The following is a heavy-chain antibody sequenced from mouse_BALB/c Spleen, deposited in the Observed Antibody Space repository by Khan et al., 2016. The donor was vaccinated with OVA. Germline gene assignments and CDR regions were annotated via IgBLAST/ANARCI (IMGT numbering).Heavy chain of an antibody. J-gene: IGHJ3*01. CDR2: VNPNTGNT. V-gene: IGHV1-18*01. CDR1: GYSFTNYY. Sequence: VQLQQSRPDLVKPGASVKMSCKASGYSFTNYYVNWVKQSHGKSLECIGRVNPNTGNTNYNQKFKGKAILIVDTSSSTAYMELRGLTSEDTAVYYCARGYDFSAYWGQGTLVTVSA. D-gene: IGHD2-14*01. CDR3: ARGYDFSAY.